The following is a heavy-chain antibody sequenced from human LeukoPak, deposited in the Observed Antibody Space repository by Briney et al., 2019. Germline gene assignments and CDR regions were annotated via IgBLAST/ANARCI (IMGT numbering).Heavy chain of an antibody. D-gene: IGHD3-22*01. CDR1: GGSISSGDYY. CDR3: ARDLGPTYYYDSSGPV. Sequence: SETLSLTCTVSGGSISSGDYYWSWIRQPPGKGLEWIGYIYYSGSTNYNPSLKSRVTISVDTSKNQFSLKLSSVTAADTAVYYYARDLGPTYYYDSSGPVWGQGTLVTVSS. CDR2: IYYSGST. V-gene: IGHV4-61*08. J-gene: IGHJ4*02.